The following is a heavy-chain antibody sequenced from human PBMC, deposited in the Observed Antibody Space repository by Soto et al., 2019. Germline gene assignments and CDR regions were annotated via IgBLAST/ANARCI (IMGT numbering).Heavy chain of an antibody. CDR3: AGVRIAVAGFDY. J-gene: IGHJ4*02. V-gene: IGHV1-3*01. D-gene: IGHD6-19*01. CDR1: GYTFTSYA. Sequence: GASVKVSCKASGYTFTSYAMHWVRQAPGQRPEWMGWINAGNGNTKYSQKFQDRVTISKDTSANTAYMELSSLRSEDTAVYFCAGVRIAVAGFDYWGQGTQVTVSS. CDR2: INAGNGNT.